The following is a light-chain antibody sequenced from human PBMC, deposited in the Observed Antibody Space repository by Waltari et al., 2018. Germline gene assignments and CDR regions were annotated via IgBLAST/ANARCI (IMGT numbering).Light chain of an antibody. Sequence: SALTPPASVSGSPGQSIPISCAGTSSAADRYNLVSWYQQYPGKVPNLIIYELDKRPSGVSNRFSGSKSGNTASLTISGLQAEDEADYYCCSYARGNALVFGGGTKLTVL. J-gene: IGLJ2*01. CDR3: CSYARGNALV. CDR2: ELD. V-gene: IGLV2-23*02. CDR1: SSAADRYNL.